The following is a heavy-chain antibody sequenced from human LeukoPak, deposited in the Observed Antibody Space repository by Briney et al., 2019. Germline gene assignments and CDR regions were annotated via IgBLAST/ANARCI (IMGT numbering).Heavy chain of an antibody. CDR1: GYTFTSYY. Sequence: ASVKVSCKASGYTFTSYYMHWVRQAPGQGLEWMGIINPSGGSTSYAQKLQGRVTMTRDTSTSTVYMELSSLRSEDTAVYYCARDGPTVTTAEMFDYWGQGTLVTVSS. V-gene: IGHV1-46*01. D-gene: IGHD4-11*01. CDR2: INPSGGST. J-gene: IGHJ4*02. CDR3: ARDGPTVTTAEMFDY.